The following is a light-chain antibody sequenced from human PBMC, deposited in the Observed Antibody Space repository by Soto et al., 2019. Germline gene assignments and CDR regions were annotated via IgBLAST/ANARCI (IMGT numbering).Light chain of an antibody. Sequence: DIVMTQSPDSLAVYLGERATINCKSSRTVFYDSNKKNFLAWYQQKAGQPPRLLIYWASTRESGVPDRFSGSGSGTNFTLTISSLQAEDVAVYFCQQYYDTPPTFGQGTKVEIK. V-gene: IGKV4-1*01. J-gene: IGKJ1*01. CDR2: WAS. CDR1: RTVFYDSNKKNF. CDR3: QQYYDTPPT.